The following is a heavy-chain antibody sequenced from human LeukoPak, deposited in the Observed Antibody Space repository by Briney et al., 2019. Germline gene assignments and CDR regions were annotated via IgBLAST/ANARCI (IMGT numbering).Heavy chain of an antibody. D-gene: IGHD3-9*01. Sequence: TGRSLRLSCAASGFTFSSYGMHWVRQAPGKGLEWVAVISYDGSKKYYADSVKGRFTISRDNSKNTLYLQMNSLRVEDTAVYYCAKGDYYDVLTGRQNWFGPWGQGTLVTVSS. J-gene: IGHJ5*02. CDR1: GFTFSSYG. CDR2: ISYDGSKK. CDR3: AKGDYYDVLTGRQNWFGP. V-gene: IGHV3-33*05.